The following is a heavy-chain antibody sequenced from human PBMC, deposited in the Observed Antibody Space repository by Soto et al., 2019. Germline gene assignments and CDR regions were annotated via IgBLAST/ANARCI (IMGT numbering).Heavy chain of an antibody. CDR2: LSGSGTST. J-gene: IGHJ4*02. CDR3: PTETXNCGSFKLXDY. V-gene: IGHV3-23*01. CDR1: GFSFVNYA. Sequence: VGSLRLSFAASGFSFVNYAMNWVRQAPGKGLEWVSGLSGSGTSTYYADSVKGRFTISRDNSRDTLFLQMNSLTADDTAAYYCPTETXNCGSFKLXDYCGQGAMVTVSS. D-gene: IGHD5-12*01.